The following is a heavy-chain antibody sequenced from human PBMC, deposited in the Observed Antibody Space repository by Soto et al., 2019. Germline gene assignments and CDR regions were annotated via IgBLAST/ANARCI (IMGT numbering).Heavy chain of an antibody. CDR1: GGSFSGYY. Sequence: SETLSLTCAVYGGSFSGYYWSWIRQPPGKGLEWIGEINHSGSTNYNPSLKSRVTISVDTSKNQFSLKLSSVTAADTAVYYCARALDYGDCDYWGQGTLVTVSS. CDR3: ARALDYGDCDY. V-gene: IGHV4-34*01. CDR2: INHSGST. J-gene: IGHJ4*02. D-gene: IGHD4-17*01.